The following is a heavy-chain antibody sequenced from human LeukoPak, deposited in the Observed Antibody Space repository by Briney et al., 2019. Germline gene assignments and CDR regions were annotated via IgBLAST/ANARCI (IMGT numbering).Heavy chain of an antibody. CDR2: INPNSGGT. D-gene: IGHD3-22*01. V-gene: IGHV1-2*02. CDR3: ARGVWYYDSSGYYSWAFDI. CDR1: GYTFTGYY. Sequence: GASVKVSCKASGYTFTGYYMHWVRQAPGQGLEWMGWINPNSGGTNYAQKFQGRVTMTRDTSISTAYMELSRLRSDDTAVYYCARGVWYYDSSGYYSWAFDIWGQGTMVTVSS. J-gene: IGHJ3*02.